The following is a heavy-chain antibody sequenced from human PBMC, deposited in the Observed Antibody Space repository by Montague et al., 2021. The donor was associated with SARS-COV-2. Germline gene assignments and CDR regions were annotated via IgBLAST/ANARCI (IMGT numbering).Heavy chain of an antibody. J-gene: IGHJ5*02. CDR1: GGSFSGYY. CDR2: INHSGSN. V-gene: IGHV4-34*01. CDR3: ARRNYYGSGSYYNSGFDP. D-gene: IGHD3-10*01. Sequence: SETLSLTCAVYGGSFSGYYWSWIRQPPGKGLEWIGEINHSGSNNYNPSLKSRVTISVDTSKNQFSLKLSSVTATDTVVYYCARRNYYGSGSYYNSGFDPWGQGTLVTVSS.